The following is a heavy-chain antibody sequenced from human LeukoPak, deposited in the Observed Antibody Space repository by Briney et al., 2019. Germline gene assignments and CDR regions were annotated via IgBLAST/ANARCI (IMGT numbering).Heavy chain of an antibody. CDR2: IYYSGST. V-gene: IGHV4-39*01. CDR1: GGSFSGYY. D-gene: IGHD3-22*01. Sequence: PSETLSLTCAVYGGSFSGYYWGRIRQPPGKGLEWIGSIYYSGSTYYNPSLKSRVTISVDTSKNQFSLKLSSVTAADTAVYYCARTMYYYDSSGYLEVDAFDIWGQGTMVTVSS. J-gene: IGHJ3*02. CDR3: ARTMYYYDSSGYLEVDAFDI.